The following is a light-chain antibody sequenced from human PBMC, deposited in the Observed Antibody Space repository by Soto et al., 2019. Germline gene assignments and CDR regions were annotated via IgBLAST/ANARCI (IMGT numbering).Light chain of an antibody. CDR1: SSDVGSYNL. CDR2: EGS. Sequence: QSVLTQPASVSGSPGQSITISCTGTSSDVGSYNLVSWYQQHPGKAPKLIIYEGSKRPSGVSNRFSGSKSGNTASLTISGLPAEDEADYYCCSYAGSGTYVFGTGTKLTVL. J-gene: IGLJ1*01. V-gene: IGLV2-23*01. CDR3: CSYAGSGTYV.